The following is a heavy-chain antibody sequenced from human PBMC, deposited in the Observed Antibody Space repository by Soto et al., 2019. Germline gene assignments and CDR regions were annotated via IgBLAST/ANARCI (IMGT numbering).Heavy chain of an antibody. V-gene: IGHV3-23*01. CDR1: GFTLSSYA. D-gene: IGHD2-15*01. Sequence: PGWSLRLSCAASGFTLSSYAMSWVRQAPGKGLEWVSALSVSLGNTHYADSVKGRFTISRDNSKNTLYLQMNSLTAEDTAVYYCAKPTDIVVVIAGRFDYWGQGTMVTVSS. CDR2: LSVSLGNT. CDR3: AKPTDIVVVIAGRFDY. J-gene: IGHJ4*02.